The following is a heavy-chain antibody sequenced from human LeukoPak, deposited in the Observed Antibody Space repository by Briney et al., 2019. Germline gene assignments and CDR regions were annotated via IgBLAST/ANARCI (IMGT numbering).Heavy chain of an antibody. CDR3: ARYGLVGATTLSSLGAFDI. D-gene: IGHD1-26*01. Sequence: KFQGRVTITRDTSASTAYMELSSLRSEDTAVYYCARYGLVGATTLSSLGAFDIWGQGTVVTVSS. V-gene: IGHV1-3*01. J-gene: IGHJ3*02.